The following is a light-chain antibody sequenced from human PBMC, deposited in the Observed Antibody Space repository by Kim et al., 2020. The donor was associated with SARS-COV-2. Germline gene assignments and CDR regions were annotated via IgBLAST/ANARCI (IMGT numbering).Light chain of an antibody. CDR1: QGISSY. Sequence: ASTGDRVTITCRASQGISSYLAWYQQKPGTAPKLLIYAASTLQSGVPSRFSGSGSGTDFTLTISCLQSEDFATYYCQQYYSYPLTFGGGTKVEIK. V-gene: IGKV1-8*01. CDR2: AAS. CDR3: QQYYSYPLT. J-gene: IGKJ4*01.